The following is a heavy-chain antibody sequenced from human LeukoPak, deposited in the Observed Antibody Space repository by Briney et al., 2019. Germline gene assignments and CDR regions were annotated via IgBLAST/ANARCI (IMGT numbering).Heavy chain of an antibody. Sequence: GGSLRLSCAASGFTFSSYGMHWVRQAPGKGLEWVAFISYDGSNKYYADSVKGRFTISRDNSKNTLYLQMNSLRAEDTAVYYCATSTGYYDFWSGYYEGYYFDYWGQGTLVTVSS. CDR1: GFTFSSYG. J-gene: IGHJ4*02. V-gene: IGHV3-30*03. CDR3: ATSTGYYDFWSGYYEGYYFDY. D-gene: IGHD3-3*01. CDR2: ISYDGSNK.